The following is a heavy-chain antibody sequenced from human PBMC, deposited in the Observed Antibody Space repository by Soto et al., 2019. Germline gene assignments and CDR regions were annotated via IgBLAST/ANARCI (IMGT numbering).Heavy chain of an antibody. V-gene: IGHV1-3*01. J-gene: IGHJ6*02. CDR2: INAGNGNT. D-gene: IGHD2-2*01. CDR3: ARLRDEYQLPSYYYYYGMDV. Sequence: GASVKVSCKASGYTFTNYAMHWVRQAPGQRLEWMGWINAGNGNTKYSQKFQGRVTITRDTSASTAYMELSSLRSEDTAVYYCARLRDEYQLPSYYYYYGMDVWGQGTTVTVSS. CDR1: GYTFTNYA.